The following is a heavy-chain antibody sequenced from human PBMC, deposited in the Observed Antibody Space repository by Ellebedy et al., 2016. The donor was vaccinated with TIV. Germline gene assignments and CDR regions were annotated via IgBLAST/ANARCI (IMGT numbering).Heavy chain of an antibody. J-gene: IGHJ3*01. CDR3: ARGIMGPDVFDL. CDR2: ISKTGEYL. D-gene: IGHD3-16*01. V-gene: IGHV3-11*01. Sequence: GESLKISCAASGFTFSDYYMSWIRQAPGKGLEWISYISKTGEYLYYADSVKGRFTISRDNAKNSLFVEMTSLTAGDTAVYYCARGIMGPDVFDLWGQGTLVTVSS. CDR1: GFTFSDYY.